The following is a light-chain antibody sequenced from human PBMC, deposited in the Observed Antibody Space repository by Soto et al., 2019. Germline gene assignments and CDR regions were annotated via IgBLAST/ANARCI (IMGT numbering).Light chain of an antibody. CDR3: AAWDDILNGYV. CDR2: SNY. CDR1: SSNIGGNT. Sequence: QSVLTQPPSVSAAPGQKVTTSCSGSSSNIGGNTVTWYQQLPGTAPKLVIYSNYDRPSGVPDRFSGSTSGTSASLVIRGLQSEDEADYYSAAWDDILNGYVFGGGTKVTV. V-gene: IGLV1-44*01. J-gene: IGLJ1*01.